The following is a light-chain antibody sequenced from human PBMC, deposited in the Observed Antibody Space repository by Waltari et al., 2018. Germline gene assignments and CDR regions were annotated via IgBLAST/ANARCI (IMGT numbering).Light chain of an antibody. CDR3: QQYDNWPFT. CDR1: QSVSSK. J-gene: IGKJ4*01. CDR2: GAS. V-gene: IGKV3-15*01. Sequence: GMTQSPATLSVSPGERATLSCRASQSVSSKLAWYQQKPGQAPRLLIYGASTRATGIPARFSGSGSGTDFTLTISSLQSEDFAVYYCQQYDNWPFTFGGGTTVEI.